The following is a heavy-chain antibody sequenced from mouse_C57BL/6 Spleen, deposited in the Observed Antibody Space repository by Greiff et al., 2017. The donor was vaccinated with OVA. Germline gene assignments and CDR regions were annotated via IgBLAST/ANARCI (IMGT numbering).Heavy chain of an antibody. CDR3: ARGYYDYDETPFAY. V-gene: IGHV1-42*01. Sequence: VQLKQSGPELVKPGASVKISCKASGYSFTGYYMNWVKQSPEKSLEWIGEINPSTGGTTYNQKFKAKATLTVDKSSSTAYMQLKSLTAEYSAVYYCARGYYDYDETPFAYWGQGTLVTVSA. CDR1: GYSFTGYY. D-gene: IGHD2-4*01. CDR2: INPSTGGT. J-gene: IGHJ3*01.